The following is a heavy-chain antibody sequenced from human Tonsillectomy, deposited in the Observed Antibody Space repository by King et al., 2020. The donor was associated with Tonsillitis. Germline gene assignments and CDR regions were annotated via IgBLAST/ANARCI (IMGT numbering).Heavy chain of an antibody. D-gene: IGHD7-27*01. V-gene: IGHV1-69*01. CDR3: ARGLPNWGSDYYYYMDL. CDR2: IIPMFGTA. CDR1: GGTFSTYA. J-gene: IGHJ6*03. Sequence: LQLVQSGAEVKKPGSSVKVSCKASGGTFSTYAISWVRQAPGQGLEWMGGIIPMFGTANYAQKFQGRVTITADESTTTAYMELSSLRSEDTAVYYCARGLPNWGSDYYYYMDLWGKGTTVTVSS.